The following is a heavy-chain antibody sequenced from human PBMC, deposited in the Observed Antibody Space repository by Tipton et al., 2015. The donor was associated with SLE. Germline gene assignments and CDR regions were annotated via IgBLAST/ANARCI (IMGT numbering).Heavy chain of an antibody. Sequence: TLSLTCTVSGGSISTGGYYWSWVRQHPGKGLEWIGYIYYSGSTYYNPSLKSRVTISVDTSKNQFSLKLSSVTAADTAVYYCARGDGYSQDYWGQGTLVTVSS. J-gene: IGHJ4*02. CDR3: ARGDGYSQDY. CDR1: GGSISTGGYY. CDR2: IYYSGST. V-gene: IGHV4-31*03. D-gene: IGHD5-24*01.